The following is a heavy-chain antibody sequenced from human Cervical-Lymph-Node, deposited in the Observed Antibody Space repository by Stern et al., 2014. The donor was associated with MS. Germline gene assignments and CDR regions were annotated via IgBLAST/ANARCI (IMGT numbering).Heavy chain of an antibody. CDR2: IIPTFRTA. V-gene: IGHV1-69*01. CDR3: TEEGYSYGARWFDP. CDR1: GGTFSSYA. J-gene: IGHJ5*02. Sequence: VQLVESGAEVKKPGSSVKVSCMASGGTFSSYAISWVRQAPGQGLDWMGRIIPTFRTANYAQKFQGRVTITADASAGTAYMELSSLRSEDTAVYYCTEEGYSYGARWFDPWGQGTLVIVSS. D-gene: IGHD5-18*01.